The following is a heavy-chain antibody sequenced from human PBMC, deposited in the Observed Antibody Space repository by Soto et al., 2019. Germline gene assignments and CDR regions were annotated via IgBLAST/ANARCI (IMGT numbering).Heavy chain of an antibody. J-gene: IGHJ3*02. CDR3: AKENEQQLVRVAFDI. V-gene: IGHV3-30-3*01. CDR2: ISYDGSNK. Sequence: GGSLRLSCAASGFTFSSYAMHWVRQAPGKGLEWVAVISYDGSNKYYADSVKGRFTISRDNSKDTLYLQMNSLRAGDTAVYYCAKENEQQLVRVAFDIWGQGTMVTVSS. D-gene: IGHD6-13*01. CDR1: GFTFSSYA.